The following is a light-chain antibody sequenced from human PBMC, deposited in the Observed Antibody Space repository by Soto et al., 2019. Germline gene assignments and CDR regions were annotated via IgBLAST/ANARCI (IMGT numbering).Light chain of an antibody. J-gene: IGKJ4*01. CDR3: QQFSSYPLT. CDR2: DAS. Sequence: EFVLTHSPCTVPLSAVERATLSCGAIHTVRNNYLAWYQQKPGQAPRLLIYDASSRATGIPDRFSGGGSGTDFTLTISRLEPEDFAVYYCQQFSSYPLTFGGGTKVDI. V-gene: IGKV3-20*01. CDR1: HTVRNNY.